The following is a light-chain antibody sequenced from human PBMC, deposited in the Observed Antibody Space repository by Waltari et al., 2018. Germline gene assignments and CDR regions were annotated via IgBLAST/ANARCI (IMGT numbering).Light chain of an antibody. CDR2: NVS. CDR3: CSYAGNYLRV. CDR1: SSDVGGSNY. J-gene: IGLJ3*02. V-gene: IGLV2-11*01. Sequence: QSALTQPRSLSGYPRQSVTISCTGTSSDVGGSNYVYWYQQYPGRAPKVVIYNVSKRPSGVPDRFSGSKSGNTASLTISGLQAEDEADYYCCSYAGNYLRVFGGGTRLTVL.